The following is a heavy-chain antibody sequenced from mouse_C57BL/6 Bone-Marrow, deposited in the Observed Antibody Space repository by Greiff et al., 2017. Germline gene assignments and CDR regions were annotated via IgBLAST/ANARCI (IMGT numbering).Heavy chain of an antibody. V-gene: IGHV5-9*01. CDR1: GFTFSSYT. CDR2: ISGGGGNT. CDR3: ARQSVVAPYAMDY. J-gene: IGHJ4*01. Sequence: EVQRVESGGGLVKPGGSLKLSCAASGFTFSSYTMSWVRQTPEKRLEWVATISGGGGNTYYPDSVKGRFTISRDNAKNTLYLQMSSLRSEDTALYYCARQSVVAPYAMDYWGQGTSVTVSS. D-gene: IGHD1-1*01.